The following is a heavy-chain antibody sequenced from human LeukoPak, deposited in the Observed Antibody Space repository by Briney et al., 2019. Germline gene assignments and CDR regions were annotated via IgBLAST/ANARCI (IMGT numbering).Heavy chain of an antibody. CDR1: GGSISSYY. CDR3: ARYRGYYGMDV. CDR2: IYYSGST. D-gene: IGHD3-10*01. Sequence: SETLSLTCTVSGGSISSYYRSWIRQPPGKGLEWIGYIYYSGSTNYNPSLKSRVTISVDTSKNQFSLKLSSVTAADTAVYYCARYRGYYGMDVWGQGTTVTVSS. J-gene: IGHJ6*02. V-gene: IGHV4-59*01.